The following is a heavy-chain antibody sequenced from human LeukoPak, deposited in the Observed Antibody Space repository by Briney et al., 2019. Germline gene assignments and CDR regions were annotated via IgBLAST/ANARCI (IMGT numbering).Heavy chain of an antibody. CDR3: AKASSSWLGHGAFDI. CDR2: ISGSGGST. J-gene: IGHJ3*02. CDR1: GFTFSSYA. V-gene: IGHV3-23*01. Sequence: PGGSLRLSCAASGFTFSSYAMSWVRQAPGKGLEWVSAISGSGGSTYYADSVKGRFTVSRDNSKNTLYLQMNSLRAEDTAVYYCAKASSSWLGHGAFDIWGQGTMVTVSS. D-gene: IGHD6-13*01.